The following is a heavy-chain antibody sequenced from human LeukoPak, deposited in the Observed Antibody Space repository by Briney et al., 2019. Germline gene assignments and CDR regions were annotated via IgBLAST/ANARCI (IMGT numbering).Heavy chain of an antibody. CDR3: AIGPLGYCSGGSCYYYYYMDV. CDR2: INPNSGGT. V-gene: IGHV1-2*02. Sequence: GASVKVSCKASGYTFTGYYMHWVRQAPGQGLEWMGWINPNSGGTNYAQKFQGRVTMTRDTSISTAYMELSRLRSDDTAVYYCAIGPLGYCSGGSCYYYYYMDVWGKGTTVTVSS. CDR1: GYTFTGYY. D-gene: IGHD2-15*01. J-gene: IGHJ6*03.